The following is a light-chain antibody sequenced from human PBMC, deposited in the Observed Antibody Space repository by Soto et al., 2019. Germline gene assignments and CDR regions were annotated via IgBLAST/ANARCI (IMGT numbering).Light chain of an antibody. J-gene: IGKJ2*01. CDR2: DAS. CDR1: QSISTY. CDR3: QQSYDIPYT. V-gene: IGKV1-39*01. Sequence: DIQMTQSPSSLSASVGDRVTISCRASQSISTYLRWYQKKPGKAPKLLIYDASRLHRGVPSRISGSGSGRDFTLSISSLQPEDFGTYYCQQSYDIPYTFGQGTNLDI.